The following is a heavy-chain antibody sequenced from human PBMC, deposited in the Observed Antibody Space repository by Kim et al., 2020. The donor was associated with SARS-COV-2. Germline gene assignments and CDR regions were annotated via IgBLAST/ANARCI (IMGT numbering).Heavy chain of an antibody. J-gene: IGHJ6*02. CDR3: ARVSYYYDSSAPIGYYYYYGMDV. CDR1: GFTFSSYA. D-gene: IGHD3-22*01. Sequence: GGSLRLSCAASGFTFSSYAMHWVRQAPGKGLEWVAVISYDGSNKYYADSVKGRFTISRDNSKNTLYLQMNSLRAEDTAVYYCARVSYYYDSSAPIGYYYYYGMDVWGQGTTVTVSS. CDR2: ISYDGSNK. V-gene: IGHV3-30*04.